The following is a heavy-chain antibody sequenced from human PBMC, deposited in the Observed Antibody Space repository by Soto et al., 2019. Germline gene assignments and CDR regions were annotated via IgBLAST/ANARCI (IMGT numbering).Heavy chain of an antibody. J-gene: IGHJ6*02. Sequence: SETLSLTCAVSGGSISSGGYSWSWIRQPPGKGLEWIGYIYHSGSTYYNPSLKSRVTISVDRSKNQFSLKLSSVTAADTAVYYCARSYYYDSSGYLDVWGQGTTVTVSS. V-gene: IGHV4-30-2*01. CDR1: GGSISSGGYS. D-gene: IGHD3-22*01. CDR2: IYHSGST. CDR3: ARSYYYDSSGYLDV.